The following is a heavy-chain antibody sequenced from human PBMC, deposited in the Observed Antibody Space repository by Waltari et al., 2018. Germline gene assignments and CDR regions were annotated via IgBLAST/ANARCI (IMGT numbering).Heavy chain of an antibody. V-gene: IGHV4-34*01. D-gene: IGHD6-13*01. J-gene: IGHJ4*02. Sequence: QVQLQQWGAGLLKPSETLSLTCAVYGGSFSGYYWSWIRQPPGKGLEWIGEINRSGSTNYNPSLKSRVTISVDTSKNQFSLKLSSVTAADTAVYYCARGRIAAAGFWGQGTLVTVSS. CDR1: GGSFSGYY. CDR2: INRSGST. CDR3: ARGRIAAAGF.